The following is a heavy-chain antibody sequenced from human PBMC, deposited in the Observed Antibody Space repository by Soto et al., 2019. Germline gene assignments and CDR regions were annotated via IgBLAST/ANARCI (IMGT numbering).Heavy chain of an antibody. CDR2: IYWNGIE. CDR3: AHGDPLDFHF. D-gene: IGHD3-10*01. CDR1: GFSLTTSGEA. Sequence: QITLRESGPALVKPTQTLTLTCTFSGFSLTTSGEAVGWIRQPPGKALEWLALIYWNGIERYSPSLKSRLSIPKDTSKNHVVLTMANMDPVDTATYYCAHGDPLDFHFWGQGTLFTVSP. V-gene: IGHV2-5*01. J-gene: IGHJ4*02.